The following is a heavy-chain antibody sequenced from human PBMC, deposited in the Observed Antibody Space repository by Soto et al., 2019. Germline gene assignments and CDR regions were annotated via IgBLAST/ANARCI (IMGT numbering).Heavy chain of an antibody. Sequence: QVQLVQSGAEVKKPGSSVKVSCKASGGTFSSYTISWVRQAPGQGLEWMGRIIPISGIANHAQKFQGRVTITANKSPATAYMELRSLRSEDTAVSYCATPPRYWGQGTLVTVSS. J-gene: IGHJ4*02. CDR3: ATPPRY. CDR1: GGTFSSYT. V-gene: IGHV1-69*02. CDR2: IIPISGIA.